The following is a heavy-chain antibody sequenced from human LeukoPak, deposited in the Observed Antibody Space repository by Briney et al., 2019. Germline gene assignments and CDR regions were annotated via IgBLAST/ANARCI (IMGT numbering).Heavy chain of an antibody. CDR3: ARWTDWYFDL. D-gene: IGHD3/OR15-3a*01. CDR1: RFTFSFYW. J-gene: IGHJ2*01. V-gene: IGHV3-74*01. CDR2: INSDGTST. Sequence: GGSLRLSCAASRFTFSFYWMDWVRQAPGKGLVWVSRINSDGTSTTYADFVKGRLTISRDNAKNTLYLQMNSLRAEDTAVYYCARWTDWYFDLWGRGTLVTVSS.